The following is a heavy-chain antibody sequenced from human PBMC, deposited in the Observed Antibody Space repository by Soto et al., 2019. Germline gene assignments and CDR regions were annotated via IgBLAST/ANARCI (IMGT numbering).Heavy chain of an antibody. D-gene: IGHD6-19*01. CDR2: IYYSGST. J-gene: IGHJ5*02. Sequence: SETLSLTCTVSGGSVSSGSYYWIWIRHPPGKGLEWIGYIYYSGSTNYNPSLKSRVTISVDTSKNQFSLKLSSVTAADTAVYYCARSLYSSGWYWYNWFDPWGQGTQVTVSS. CDR3: ARSLYSSGWYWYNWFDP. CDR1: GGSVSSGSYY. V-gene: IGHV4-61*01.